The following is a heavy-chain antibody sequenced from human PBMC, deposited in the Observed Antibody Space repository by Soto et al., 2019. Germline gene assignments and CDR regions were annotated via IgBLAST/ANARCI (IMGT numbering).Heavy chain of an antibody. V-gene: IGHV3-49*03. Sequence: GGSLRLSCTASGFTFGDYAMSWFRQAPGKGLEWVGFIRSKAYGGTTEYAASLKGRFTISRDDSKSIAYLQMNSLKTEDTAVYYCTRDAGHSSSWYVLGLLPKHGGWFDPWGQGTLVTVSS. J-gene: IGHJ5*02. CDR2: IRSKAYGGTT. CDR1: GFTFGDYA. D-gene: IGHD6-13*01. CDR3: TRDAGHSSSWYVLGLLPKHGGWFDP.